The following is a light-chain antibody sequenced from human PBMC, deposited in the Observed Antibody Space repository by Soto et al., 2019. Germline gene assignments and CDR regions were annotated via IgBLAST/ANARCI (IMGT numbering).Light chain of an antibody. V-gene: IGLV2-14*01. CDR1: SSDIGGYNY. J-gene: IGLJ1*01. Sequence: QSALPQPASVSGSPGQSITISCIGTSSDIGGYNYVSWYQQHPGKAPKLMIYEVSNRPSGVSNRFSGSKSGNTASLTISGLQAEDEADYYCTSYTSSSTNYVFGTGTKLTVL. CDR3: TSYTSSSTNYV. CDR2: EVS.